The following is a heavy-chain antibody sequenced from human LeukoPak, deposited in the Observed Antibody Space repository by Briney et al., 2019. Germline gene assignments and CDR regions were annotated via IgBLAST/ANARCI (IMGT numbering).Heavy chain of an antibody. Sequence: GGSLRLSCAASGFTFSSNWMNWVRQAPGKGLVWVSRINEDGSTTNYADSVKGRSTIFRDNAKNTLYLQMNSLRAEDTAVYYCVRDLGGRSGHWGQGTLVTVSS. CDR1: GFTFSSNW. V-gene: IGHV3-74*01. D-gene: IGHD1-26*01. CDR2: INEDGSTT. CDR3: VRDLGGRSGH. J-gene: IGHJ4*02.